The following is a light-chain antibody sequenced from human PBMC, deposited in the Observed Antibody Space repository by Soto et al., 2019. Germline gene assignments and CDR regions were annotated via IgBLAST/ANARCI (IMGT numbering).Light chain of an antibody. CDR2: EVS. CDR1: SSDVGGYNY. V-gene: IGLV2-14*01. Sequence: QSALTQPASVSGSPGQSITISCTGSSSDVGGYNYVSWYQQHPGKAPKLMISEVSNRPSGVSIRFSGSKSGNTTSLTISGLQAEDEADYYCSSYTSPSTLIFGGGTKLTVL. CDR3: SSYTSPSTLI. J-gene: IGLJ2*01.